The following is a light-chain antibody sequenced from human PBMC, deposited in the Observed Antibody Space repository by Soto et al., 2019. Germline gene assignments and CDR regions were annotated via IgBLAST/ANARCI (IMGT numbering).Light chain of an antibody. V-gene: IGLV2-14*01. CDR2: EVS. CDR3: SSYTNSGTPYEV. CDR1: SSDVGGYNY. J-gene: IGLJ2*01. Sequence: QSALTQPASVSGSPGQSITISCTGTSSDVGGYNYVSWYQQHPGKAPKLMIYEVSNRPSGVSNRFSGSKSGNTASLTISGLQAEDEADYYCSSYTNSGTPYEVFGGGTKLTVL.